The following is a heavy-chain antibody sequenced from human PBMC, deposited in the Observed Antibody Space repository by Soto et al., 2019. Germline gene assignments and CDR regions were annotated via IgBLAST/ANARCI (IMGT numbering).Heavy chain of an antibody. CDR1: CFTVISNY. Sequence: GGSLRLSCASSCFTVISNYMNWVRQAPGKGLEWLSIIYSDGTTNYADSVKGRFTISRDNFKNTLYLQMNNLRVDDTAVYYCAILSNWGQGTLVTVSS. J-gene: IGHJ4*02. V-gene: IGHV3-53*01. CDR3: AILSN. CDR2: IYSDGTT. D-gene: IGHD4-4*01.